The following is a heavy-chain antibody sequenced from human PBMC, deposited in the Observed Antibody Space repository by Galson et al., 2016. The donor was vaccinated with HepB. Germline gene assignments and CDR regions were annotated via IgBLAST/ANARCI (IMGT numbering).Heavy chain of an antibody. CDR1: GGSFSDYY. V-gene: IGHV4-34*01. J-gene: IGHJ4*02. D-gene: IGHD2-15*01. CDR3: ARVGIVVVVAATTRVFDY. Sequence: GGSFSDYYWSWIRQPPGKGLEWIGEINPSGSTNYNPSLKSRVTISVDKSKNQFSLNVNSVTVADTAVYYCARVGIVVVVAATTRVFDYWGQGTLVTVSS. CDR2: INPSGST.